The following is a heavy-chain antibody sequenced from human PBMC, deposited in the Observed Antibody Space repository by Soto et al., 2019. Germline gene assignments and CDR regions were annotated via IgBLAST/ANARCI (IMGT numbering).Heavy chain of an antibody. Sequence: GGSLRLSCAASGFTFSNAWMSWVRQAPGKGLEWVGRIKSKTDGGTTDYAAPVKGRFTISRDDSKNTLYLQMNSLKTEDTAVYYCTTDHIVGALFGGMDVWGQGTTVTVSS. CDR1: GFTFSNAW. D-gene: IGHD1-26*01. J-gene: IGHJ6*02. CDR3: TTDHIVGALFGGMDV. CDR2: IKSKTDGGTT. V-gene: IGHV3-15*01.